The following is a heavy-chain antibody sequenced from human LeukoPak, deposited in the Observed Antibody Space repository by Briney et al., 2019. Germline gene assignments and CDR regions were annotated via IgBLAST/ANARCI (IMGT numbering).Heavy chain of an antibody. J-gene: IGHJ6*02. D-gene: IGHD5-18*01. V-gene: IGHV3-30*18. CDR2: ISYDGSNK. Sequence: GGSLRLSCAASGFTFSSYGMHWVRQAPGKGLEWVAVISYDGSNKYYADSVKGRFTISRDNSKNTLYPQMNSLRAEDTAVYYCAKEAWEIQLWLQNYYYGMDVWGQGTTVTVSS. CDR3: AKEAWEIQLWLQNYYYGMDV. CDR1: GFTFSSYG.